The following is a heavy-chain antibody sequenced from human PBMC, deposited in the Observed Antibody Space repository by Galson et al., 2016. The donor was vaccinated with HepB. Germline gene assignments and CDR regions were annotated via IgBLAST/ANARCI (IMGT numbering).Heavy chain of an antibody. D-gene: IGHD5-12*01. CDR1: GFNFDDSD. CDR3: VAVRAEYSGGFKRKRRSDPQNDI. Sequence: SLRLSCAASGFNFDDSDMHWVRQAPGKGLEWVSSISWNSVRLGYADSVKGRFTISRDNARKSLYLQMNSLRPEDTAVYYCVAVRAEYSGGFKRKRRSDPQNDIWGQGTMVTVSS. CDR2: ISWNSVRL. V-gene: IGHV3-9*01. J-gene: IGHJ3*02.